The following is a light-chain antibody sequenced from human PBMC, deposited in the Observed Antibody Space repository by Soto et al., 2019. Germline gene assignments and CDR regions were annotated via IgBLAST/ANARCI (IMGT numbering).Light chain of an antibody. J-gene: IGLJ2*01. CDR2: DVS. CDR1: SSDVGGYNY. CDR3: SSYTPSSTVI. V-gene: IGLV2-14*01. Sequence: QSALTQPASVSGSPGQSTTISCTGTSSDVGGYNYVSWYQQHPGKAPKLMIYDVSNRPSGVSNRFSGSKSGNTASLTISGLQAEDEADYYCSSYTPSSTVIFGGGTKLTVL.